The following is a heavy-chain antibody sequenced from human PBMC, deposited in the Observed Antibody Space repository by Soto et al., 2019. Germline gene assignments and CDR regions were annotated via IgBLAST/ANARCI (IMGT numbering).Heavy chain of an antibody. CDR3: ARCYCSVGSCFTCWHFDL. J-gene: IGHJ2*01. CDR1: GFIFNHYV. D-gene: IGHD6-19*01. Sequence: QVPLVQSGPEVKKPGASMRVSCKASGFIFNHYVINWVRQAPGQGLEWVGGLSGQGQNAHYAERFQDRVTMTVDPTTNTAYMELRSLTSDDSALYYCARCYCSVGSCFTCWHFDLWGRGTQVTVSS. CDR2: LSGQGQNA. V-gene: IGHV1-18*01.